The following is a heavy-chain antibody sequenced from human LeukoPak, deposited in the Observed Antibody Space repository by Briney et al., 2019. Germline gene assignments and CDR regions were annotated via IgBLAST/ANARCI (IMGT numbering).Heavy chain of an antibody. Sequence: GESLKISCKISGYKLTNNWIGWVRQVPGKGLDWMGLIYPGYSDGKYSPSFQGQVTLSVDASISTAYLHLSGLRASDTAIYYCVRFALTSSLDHWGQGTLVTVSS. J-gene: IGHJ5*02. V-gene: IGHV5-51*01. CDR2: IYPGYSDG. D-gene: IGHD6-13*01. CDR1: GYKLTNNW. CDR3: VRFALTSSLDH.